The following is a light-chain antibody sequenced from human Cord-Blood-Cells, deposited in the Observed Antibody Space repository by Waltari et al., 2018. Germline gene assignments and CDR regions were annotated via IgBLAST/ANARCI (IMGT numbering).Light chain of an antibody. V-gene: IGKV1-39*01. Sequence: DIQMTQSPFSLSASVADRVTITCRASQSISSYLNWYQQKPEKAPKLLSYAATSLQSGVPTRCSGSGSATDFTLTISSQQPGDAATYYCQHSYSTPLTFGGGTKVEIK. CDR3: QHSYSTPLT. CDR1: QSISSY. J-gene: IGKJ4*01. CDR2: AAT.